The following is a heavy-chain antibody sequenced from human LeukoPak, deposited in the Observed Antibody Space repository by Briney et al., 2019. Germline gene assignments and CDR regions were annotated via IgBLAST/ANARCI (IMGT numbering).Heavy chain of an antibody. D-gene: IGHD3-10*01. V-gene: IGHV4-4*07. J-gene: IGHJ5*02. CDR1: GGSISSYH. CDR3: ARDSGTTGEVKFDP. Sequence: SETLSLTCTVSGGSISSYHWSWLPPPAGTALEGIVRIYTSGTITYNPSLKSRVTMSVDTSKSQFSLQLSSVTAADTAVYYCARDSGTTGEVKFDPWGQGTLVTASS. CDR2: IYTSGTI.